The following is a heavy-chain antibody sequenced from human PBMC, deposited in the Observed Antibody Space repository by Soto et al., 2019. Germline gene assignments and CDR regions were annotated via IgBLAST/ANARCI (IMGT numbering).Heavy chain of an antibody. V-gene: IGHV4-30-2*01. CDR1: GGSISSGYS. CDR2: IYHSGIT. CDR3: ARGYCSISSCSNRLDP. D-gene: IGHD2-2*01. Sequence: QLQLQESGSGLVKPSQTLSLTCAVSGGSISSGYSWSWIRQPPGKGLEWIGYIYHSGITYYNPSLKSRVTISVDRSKNRFSLKLRSVTAADTAVYYCARGYCSISSCSNRLDPWGQGTLVTVSS. J-gene: IGHJ5*02.